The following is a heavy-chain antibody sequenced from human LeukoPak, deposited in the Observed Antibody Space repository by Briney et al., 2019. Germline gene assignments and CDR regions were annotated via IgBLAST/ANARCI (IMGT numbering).Heavy chain of an antibody. V-gene: IGHV1-69*06. J-gene: IGHJ4*02. Sequence: SVKVSCKASGGTFSSYAISWVRQAPGQGLEWMGGIIPIFGTANYAQKFQGRVTITADKSTSTAYMELSSLRFEDTAVYYCARELLGYFDYWGQGTLVTVSS. CDR3: ARELLGYFDY. CDR2: IIPIFGTA. CDR1: GGTFSSYA. D-gene: IGHD7-27*01.